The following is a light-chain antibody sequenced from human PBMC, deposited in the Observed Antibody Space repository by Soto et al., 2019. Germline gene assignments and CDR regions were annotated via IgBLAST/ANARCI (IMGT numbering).Light chain of an antibody. V-gene: IGKV3D-11*03. CDR1: QYINTR. CDR3: QHYGTSLYT. Sequence: EIVLTQSPATLSSFPGDRVTLSCRASQYINTRLAWYQHRPGQAPRLLIYQTSLRAAGIPARFSASGSGTDFTLTITDVQPEDFAVYYCQHYGTSLYTFGQGTKLEIK. CDR2: QTS. J-gene: IGKJ2*01.